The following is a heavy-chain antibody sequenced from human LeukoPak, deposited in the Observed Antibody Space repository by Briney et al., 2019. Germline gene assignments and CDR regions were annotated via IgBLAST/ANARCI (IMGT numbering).Heavy chain of an antibody. CDR2: IYSGGTI. CDR1: GFTVTSNH. CDR3: ARDGEDHYYDY. Sequence: GGSLRLSCAASGFTVTSNHMSWVRQAPGKGLEWVSVIYSGGTIFYADSVKGRFTISRDNSDNTVFLEMNSLRAEDTAVYYCARDGEDHYYDYWGQGTLVTVS. J-gene: IGHJ4*02. D-gene: IGHD7-27*01. V-gene: IGHV3-66*01.